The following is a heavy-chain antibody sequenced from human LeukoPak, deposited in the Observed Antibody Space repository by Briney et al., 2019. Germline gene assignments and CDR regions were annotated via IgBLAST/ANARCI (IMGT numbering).Heavy chain of an antibody. CDR3: ARGFDY. CDR2: ISNSGSKI. J-gene: IGHJ4*02. V-gene: IGHV3-11*01. CDR1: GFTFSDYY. Sequence: GGSLRLSCAASGFTFSDYYMNWIRQAPGKGLEWVSYISNSGSKIFHADSVKGRFTISRDNAKNSLYLQMNSLRAEDTAVYYCARGFDYWGQGTLVTVS.